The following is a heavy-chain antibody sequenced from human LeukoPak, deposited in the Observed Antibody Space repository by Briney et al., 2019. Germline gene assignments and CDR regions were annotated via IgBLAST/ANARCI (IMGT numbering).Heavy chain of an antibody. CDR1: GGSISSHY. CDR2: ISDSGST. V-gene: IGHV4-59*08. J-gene: IGHJ5*02. CDR3: ARANYDFWSGYYLNWFDP. Sequence: SETLSLTCTVSGGSISSHYWSWIRQPPGKGLEWVGYISDSGSTTYNPSLKSRVTISVDTSKNQFSLKLSSVTAADTAVYYCARANYDFWSGYYLNWFDPWGQGTLVTVSS. D-gene: IGHD3-3*01.